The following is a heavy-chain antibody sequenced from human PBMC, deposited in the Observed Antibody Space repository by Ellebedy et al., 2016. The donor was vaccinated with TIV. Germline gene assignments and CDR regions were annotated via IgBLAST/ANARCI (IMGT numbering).Heavy chain of an antibody. CDR2: ISGSGGST. CDR1: GFTFSSYA. CDR3: AKFSSDYTNDY. Sequence: GESLKISXAASGFTFSSYAMSWVRQAPGKGLEWVSGISGSGGSTYYADSVKGRFTVSRDNSKNTLYLQMNSLRAEDTAVYYCAKFSSDYTNDYWGQGTLVTVSS. V-gene: IGHV3-23*01. J-gene: IGHJ4*02. D-gene: IGHD4-11*01.